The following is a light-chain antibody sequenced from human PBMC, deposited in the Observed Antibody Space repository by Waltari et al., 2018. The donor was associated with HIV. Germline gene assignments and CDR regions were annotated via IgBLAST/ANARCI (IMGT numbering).Light chain of an antibody. V-gene: IGLV1-51*01. CDR2: DNK. Sequence: QSVLTQPPSVSAAPGQKVTISCSGSSSNIGNNYVSWYQQLPGTAPKLLIYDNKKRPSGIPDLFSGSKSGTSATLGITGLQTGDEADYYCETWDSSLSAGVFGGGTKLTVL. J-gene: IGLJ3*02. CDR1: SSNIGNNY. CDR3: ETWDSSLSAGV.